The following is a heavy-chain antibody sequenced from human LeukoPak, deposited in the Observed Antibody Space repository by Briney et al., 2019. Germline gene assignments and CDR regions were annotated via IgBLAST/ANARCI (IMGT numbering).Heavy chain of an antibody. V-gene: IGHV3-15*01. J-gene: IGHJ4*02. CDR1: GFTFSNFW. Sequence: PGGSLRLSCAASGFTFSNFWMAWVRQAPGKGPEWVGRIKSKSDGGTTDYAAPVKGRFTISRDDSKNTLYLEMNSLKIEDTAVYYCTTVTMVRDYDYWGQGTLVTVSS. CDR3: TTVTMVRDYDY. D-gene: IGHD3-10*01. CDR2: IKSKSDGGTT.